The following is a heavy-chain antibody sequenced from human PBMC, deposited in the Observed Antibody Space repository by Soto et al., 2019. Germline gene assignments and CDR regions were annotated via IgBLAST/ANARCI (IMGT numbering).Heavy chain of an antibody. V-gene: IGHV3-33*01. Sequence: QVQLVESGGGVVQPGRSLRLSCAASGFTFSSYGMHWVRHAPGKGLEWVAGIWYDGSNKYYAGSVKGRFTISRDNSKNTLYLRMNSLRAEDTAVYYCARTLYDSSGYHHFQHWGQGTLVTVSS. CDR1: GFTFSSYG. CDR3: ARTLYDSSGYHHFQH. D-gene: IGHD3-22*01. J-gene: IGHJ1*01. CDR2: IWYDGSNK.